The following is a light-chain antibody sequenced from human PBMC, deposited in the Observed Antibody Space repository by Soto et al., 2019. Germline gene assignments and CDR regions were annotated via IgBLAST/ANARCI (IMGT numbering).Light chain of an antibody. CDR3: QQYGSSLWT. V-gene: IGKV3-20*01. CDR2: GAS. Sequence: IVLTQSPGTLSLSPGERATLSCRASQSVSSSYLAWYQQKPGQAPRLLIYGASSRATGIPDRFSGSGSGTDFTLTISRLEPEDFAVYYCQQYGSSLWTFGQGTKGEIK. J-gene: IGKJ1*01. CDR1: QSVSSSY.